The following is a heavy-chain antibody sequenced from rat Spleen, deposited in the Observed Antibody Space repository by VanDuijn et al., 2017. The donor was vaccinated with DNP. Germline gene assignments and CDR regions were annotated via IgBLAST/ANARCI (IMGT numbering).Heavy chain of an antibody. D-gene: IGHD1-5*01. CDR2: LNSAGST. V-gene: IGHV3-3*01. CDR1: GYSITSSYR. Sequence: EVQLQESGPGLVKPSQSLSLTCSVTGYSITSSYRWNWIRQFPGNKLEWMGSLNSAGSTNYNPSLKSRISITRDTSKNQFFLQLNSVSPEDTATYYCARWKIGPHYFDYWGQGVMVTVSS. CDR3: ARWKIGPHYFDY. J-gene: IGHJ2*01.